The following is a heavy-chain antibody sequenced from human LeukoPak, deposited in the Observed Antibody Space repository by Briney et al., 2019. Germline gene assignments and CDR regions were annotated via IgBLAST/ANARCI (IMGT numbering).Heavy chain of an antibody. J-gene: IGHJ1*01. CDR3: ARGGAARLHFQN. D-gene: IGHD6-6*01. V-gene: IGHV4-59*01. CDR2: IYHSGST. CDR1: GGSISTYY. Sequence: SETLSLTCTVSGGSISTYYWNWVRQPPGKGLEWIGYIYHSGSTDYNPSLQSRVTISVDTSKNQFSLNLNSVTAADTAVYYCARGGAARLHFQNWGQGPLVTVSS.